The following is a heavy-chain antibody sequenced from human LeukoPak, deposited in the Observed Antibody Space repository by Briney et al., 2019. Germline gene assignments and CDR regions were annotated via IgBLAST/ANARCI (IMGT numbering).Heavy chain of an antibody. D-gene: IGHD5-12*01. CDR1: GYTFTDHY. V-gene: IGHV1-2*02. J-gene: IGHJ4*02. CDR2: INPNTGGT. Sequence: ASVKVSCKASGYTFTDHYTHWVRQAPGQGFEWMGWINPNTGGTDYAQKFQDRIAISTYTSISTVYMELSRLKSDDTALYYCARDLATIDGIAWYYFENWGQGTLVTVS. CDR3: ARDLATIDGIAWYYFEN.